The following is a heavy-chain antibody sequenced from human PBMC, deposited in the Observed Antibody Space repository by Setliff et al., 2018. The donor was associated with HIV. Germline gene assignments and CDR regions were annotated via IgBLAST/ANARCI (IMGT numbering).Heavy chain of an antibody. D-gene: IGHD6-19*01. CDR2: ISWNSGSI. CDR3: TKNLYRSPWSPLDY. Sequence: GGSLRLSCAASGFTFDDYAMHWVRQAPGKGLEWVSGISWNSGSIGYADSVKGRFTISRDNSKNTLYLQMNSLRAEDTAVYYCTKNLYRSPWSPLDYWGQGTLVTVSS. CDR1: GFTFDDYA. V-gene: IGHV3-9*01. J-gene: IGHJ4*02.